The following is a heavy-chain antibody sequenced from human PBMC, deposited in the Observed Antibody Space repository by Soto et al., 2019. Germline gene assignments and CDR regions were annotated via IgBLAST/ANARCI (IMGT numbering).Heavy chain of an antibody. Sequence: RGESLKISCKGSGYSFNSYWISWVRQMPGKGLEWMGRIDPSDSYINYNPSFQGHVTISADKSISTAYLQWSSLKASDTAMYYCVRTLGQNCNVGNCYFGLYVCGQGTTVTVSS. CDR2: IDPSDSYI. V-gene: IGHV5-10-1*01. J-gene: IGHJ6*01. CDR1: GYSFNSYW. D-gene: IGHD2-15*01. CDR3: VRTLGQNCNVGNCYFGLYV.